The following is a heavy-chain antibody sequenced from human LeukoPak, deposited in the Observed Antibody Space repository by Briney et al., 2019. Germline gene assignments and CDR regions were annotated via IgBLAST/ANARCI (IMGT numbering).Heavy chain of an antibody. D-gene: IGHD4-17*01. CDR1: GGSFSGYH. Sequence: TSSETLSLTCAVYGGSFSGYHWSWIRQPPGKGLEWIGEINHSGSTNYNPSLKSRVTISVDTSKNQLSLKLSSVTAADTAVYYCARENSYGDYIDYWGQGTLVTVSS. CDR2: INHSGST. J-gene: IGHJ4*02. V-gene: IGHV4-34*01. CDR3: ARENSYGDYIDY.